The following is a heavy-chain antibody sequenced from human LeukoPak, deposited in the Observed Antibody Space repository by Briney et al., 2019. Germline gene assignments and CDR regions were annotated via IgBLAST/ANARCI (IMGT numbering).Heavy chain of an antibody. J-gene: IGHJ4*02. V-gene: IGHV4-61*09. Sequence: SQTLSLTCTVSGGSISSNSYYWSWIRQPAGKGLEWIGHIYYSGSTNYNPSLKSRVTILVDTSKNQFSLKLSSVTAADTAVYYCARGGGYYYDGSGYYLSEYYFDYWGQGTLVTVSS. CDR2: IYYSGST. CDR3: ARGGGYYYDGSGYYLSEYYFDY. CDR1: GGSISSNSYY. D-gene: IGHD3-22*01.